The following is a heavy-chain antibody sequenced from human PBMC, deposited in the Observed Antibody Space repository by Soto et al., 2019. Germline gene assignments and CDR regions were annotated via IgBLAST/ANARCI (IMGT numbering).Heavy chain of an antibody. V-gene: IGHV1-24*01. Sequence: ASVKVSCTVSGYTLTELSMHWVRQAPGKGLEWMGGFDPEDGETIYAQKFQGRVTMTEDTSTDTAYMELSSLRSEDTAVYYCATTFAVRSGSRAFDIWGQGTMVTVSS. CDR3: ATTFAVRSGSRAFDI. CDR1: GYTLTELS. D-gene: IGHD3-3*01. J-gene: IGHJ3*02. CDR2: FDPEDGET.